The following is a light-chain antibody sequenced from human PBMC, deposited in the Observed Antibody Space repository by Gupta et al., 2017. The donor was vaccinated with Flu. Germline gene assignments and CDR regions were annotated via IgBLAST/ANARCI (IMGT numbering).Light chain of an antibody. CDR2: STN. CDR3: GLYVGSSVWL. CDR1: SGSVSSDYY. V-gene: IGLV8-61*01. J-gene: IGLJ3*02. Sequence: QTVVTQEPSFSVSPGGTVTHPCGLSSGSVSSDYYPSWYQQNPGQAPRTLIYSTNTRSSGVPDRFSGSILGSKAALTITGAQADDESDYYCGLYVGSSVWLFGGGTKLTVL.